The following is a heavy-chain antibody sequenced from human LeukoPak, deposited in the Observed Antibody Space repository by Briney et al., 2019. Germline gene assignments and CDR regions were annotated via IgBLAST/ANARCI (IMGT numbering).Heavy chain of an antibody. J-gene: IGHJ4*02. CDR2: ISYDGSNK. Sequence: GRSLRLSCAASGFTFSSYAMHWVRQAPGKGLEWVAVISYDGSNKYYADSVKGRFTISRDNSKNTLYLQMNSLRAEDTAVYYCAKGVVSHDYWGQGTLVTVSS. CDR1: GFTFSSYA. V-gene: IGHV3-30*04. CDR3: AKGVVSHDY. D-gene: IGHD3-3*01.